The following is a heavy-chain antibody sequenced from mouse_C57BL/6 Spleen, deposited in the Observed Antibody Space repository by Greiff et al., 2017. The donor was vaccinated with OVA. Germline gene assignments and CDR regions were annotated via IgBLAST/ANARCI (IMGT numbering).Heavy chain of an antibody. D-gene: IGHD1-1*01. CDR1: GYTFTDYY. CDR3: ARSGYGSSSAY. V-gene: IGHV1-26*01. Sequence: VQLQQSGPELVKPGASVKISCKASGYTFTDYYMNWVKQSHGKSLEWIGDINPNNGGTSYNQKFKGKATLTVDKSSSTAYMELRSLTSEDSAVYYCARSGYGSSSAYWGQGTLVTVSA. J-gene: IGHJ3*01. CDR2: INPNNGGT.